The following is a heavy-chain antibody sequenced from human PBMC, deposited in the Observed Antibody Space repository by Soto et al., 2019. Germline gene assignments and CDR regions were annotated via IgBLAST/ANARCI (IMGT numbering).Heavy chain of an antibody. V-gene: IGHV4-34*01. CDR1: GGSFSGYY. D-gene: IGHD3-10*01. CDR2: INHSGST. CDR3: ARGAASSAYYYGSGSARGYFDY. Sequence: SESLSLTCAVYGGSFSGYYWSWIRQPPGKRQERNGEINHSGSTNYNPSLKSRVTISVDTSKNQFSLKLSSVTAADTAVYYCARGAASSAYYYGSGSARGYFDYWGQGTLVTVSS. J-gene: IGHJ4*02.